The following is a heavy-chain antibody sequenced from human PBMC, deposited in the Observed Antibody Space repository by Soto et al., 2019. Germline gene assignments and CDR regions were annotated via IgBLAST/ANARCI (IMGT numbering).Heavy chain of an antibody. CDR1: GFTFSSYE. V-gene: IGHV3-48*03. D-gene: IGHD1-26*01. CDR2: ISSSGSTI. J-gene: IGHJ4*02. CDR3: ARVGKSVGATNFDY. Sequence: QPGGSLRLSCAASGFTFSSYEMNWVRQAPGKGLEWVSYISSSGSTIYYADSVKGRFTISRDNAKNSLYLQMNSLRAEDTAVYYCARVGKSVGATNFDYWGQGTLVTVSS.